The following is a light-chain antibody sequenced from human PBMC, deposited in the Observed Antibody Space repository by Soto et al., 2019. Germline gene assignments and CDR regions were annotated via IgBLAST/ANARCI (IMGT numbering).Light chain of an antibody. Sequence: DIQMTQSPSSVSASVGDRVTITCRASQAISSWLAWYQQKPGKAPYILIYAASTLHSGVPSRFSGSGSWTGFTRTISSLQSEDFATYYCQQNNSFPLTFGGGTKVEIK. J-gene: IGKJ4*01. CDR1: QAISSW. V-gene: IGKV1-12*01. CDR2: AAS. CDR3: QQNNSFPLT.